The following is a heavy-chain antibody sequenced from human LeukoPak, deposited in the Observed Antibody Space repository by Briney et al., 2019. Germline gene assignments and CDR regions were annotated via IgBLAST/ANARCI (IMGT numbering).Heavy chain of an antibody. CDR1: GGSFSGYY. CDR3: VKGRISEDGLDF. Sequence: ETLSLTCGVSGGSFSGYYWSWIRQTPGKGLDWVSSISSSGNTYYADSVKGRFTISRDNSKNMLYLQMNSLRAEDTAVYYCVKGRISEDGLDFWGQGTLVTVSS. CDR2: ISSSGNT. J-gene: IGHJ4*02. D-gene: IGHD6-13*01. V-gene: IGHV3-23*01.